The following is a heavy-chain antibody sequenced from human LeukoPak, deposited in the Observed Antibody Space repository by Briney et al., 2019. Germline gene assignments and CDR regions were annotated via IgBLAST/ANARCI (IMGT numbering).Heavy chain of an antibody. J-gene: IGHJ4*02. D-gene: IGHD3-9*01. Sequence: GGSLRLSCAPSGFTSSSYWMSWVRQAPRKGLEWVANIKQDGSEKYYVDSVKGRFTISRDNAKNSLYLQMNSLRAEDTAVYYCARVYFDWLPRPYFDYWGQGTLVTVSS. CDR1: GFTSSSYW. V-gene: IGHV3-7*03. CDR2: IKQDGSEK. CDR3: ARVYFDWLPRPYFDY.